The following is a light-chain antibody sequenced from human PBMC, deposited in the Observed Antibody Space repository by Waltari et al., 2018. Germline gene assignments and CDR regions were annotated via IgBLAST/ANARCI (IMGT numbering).Light chain of an antibody. CDR2: DAS. CDR3: LQYDNLPYT. J-gene: IGKJ2*01. V-gene: IGKV1-33*01. Sequence: DIQMTQSPSPLPASVGDRVTITCQASQEMKKFFNWLQQEPRNAPKLLIYDASYLERGVPSRFSGSGSGTDFTFTITNLQPEDLGIYCCLQYDNLPYTFGQGTKLQV. CDR1: QEMKKF.